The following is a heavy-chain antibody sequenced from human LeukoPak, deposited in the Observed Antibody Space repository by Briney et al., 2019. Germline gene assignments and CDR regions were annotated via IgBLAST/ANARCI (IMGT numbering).Heavy chain of an antibody. CDR3: RRDNSVRDEAWWFNP. CDR1: GYTFTSNY. D-gene: IGHD3-10*01. V-gene: IGHV1-46*01. J-gene: IGHJ5*02. Sequence: GASVKVSCKAFGYTFTSNYMHWGRQAPGQGPEWMGVISPSGGSTTNAQKFQSRVTLTRDTSTSTDYLELSSLGSEDTAVYYGRRDNSVRDEAWWFNPWGQGTLVTVSS. CDR2: ISPSGGST.